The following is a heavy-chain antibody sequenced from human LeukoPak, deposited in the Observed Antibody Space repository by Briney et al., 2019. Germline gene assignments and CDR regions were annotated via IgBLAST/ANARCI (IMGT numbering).Heavy chain of an antibody. CDR1: GYTFTSYG. CDR3: ARVWDIPTPGVHGYWFDP. V-gene: IGHV1-18*01. Sequence: ASVKVSCKASGYTFTSYGISWVRQAPGQGLEWMGWISAYNGNTNYAQKLQGRVTMTTDTSTSTAYMELRSLRSDDTAVYYCARVWDIPTPGVHGYWFDPWGQGTLVTVSS. J-gene: IGHJ5*02. D-gene: IGHD1-26*01. CDR2: ISAYNGNT.